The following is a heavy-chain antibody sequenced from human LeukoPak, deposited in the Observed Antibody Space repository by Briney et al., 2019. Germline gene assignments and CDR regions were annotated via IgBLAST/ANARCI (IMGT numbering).Heavy chain of an antibody. V-gene: IGHV4-34*01. CDR1: GGSFSGYY. D-gene: IGHD4-23*01. CDR3: AREDYGGNSGGFEY. CDR2: INHSGST. Sequence: SETLSLTCAVYGGSFSGYYWSWIRQPPGKGLEWIGEINHSGSTNYNPSLKSRVTISVDTSKNQFSLKLSSVTAADTAVYYCAREDYGGNSGGFEYWGQGTLVTVSS. J-gene: IGHJ4*02.